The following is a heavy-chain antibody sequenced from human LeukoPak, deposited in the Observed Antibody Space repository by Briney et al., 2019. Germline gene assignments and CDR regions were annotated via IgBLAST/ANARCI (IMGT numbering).Heavy chain of an antibody. D-gene: IGHD6-13*01. Sequence: SETLSLTCTVSGGSISSSSYYWGWIRQPPGKGLEWIVSIYYSGSTYYNPSLKSRVTISVDTSKNQFSLKLSSVTAADTAVYYCARHGRRIAAAGTAHFDYWGQGTLVTVSS. CDR2: IYYSGST. CDR1: GGSISSSSYY. V-gene: IGHV4-39*01. J-gene: IGHJ4*02. CDR3: ARHGRRIAAAGTAHFDY.